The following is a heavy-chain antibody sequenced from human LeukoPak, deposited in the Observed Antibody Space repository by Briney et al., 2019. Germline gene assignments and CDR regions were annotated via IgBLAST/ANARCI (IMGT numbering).Heavy chain of an antibody. CDR1: GYTFTSYA. J-gene: IGHJ4*02. Sequence: ASVKVSCKASGYTFTSYAMHWVRQAPGQRLEWMGWINAGNGNTKYSQKFQGRVTITRDTSASTAYMELSSLRSEDTAVYYCARDQGGEAAGVDYWGQGTLVTVSS. CDR3: ARDQGGEAAGVDY. V-gene: IGHV1-3*01. D-gene: IGHD3-10*01. CDR2: INAGNGNT.